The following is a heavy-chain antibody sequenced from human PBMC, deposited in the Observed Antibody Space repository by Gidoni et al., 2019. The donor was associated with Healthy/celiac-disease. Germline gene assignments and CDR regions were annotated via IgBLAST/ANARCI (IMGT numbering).Heavy chain of an antibody. D-gene: IGHD1-26*01. V-gene: IGHV3-7*03. J-gene: IGHJ4*02. CDR3: ASGRYSPDY. CDR1: GFTCSSYW. CDR2: IHEEGSEK. Sequence: SCAASGFTCSSYWMIWIRQAPGKGLEWVANIHEEGSEKYYVDSVKGRFTISRDNAKNSLYLQMNSLRAEDTAVYYCASGRYSPDYLGQGTLVTVS.